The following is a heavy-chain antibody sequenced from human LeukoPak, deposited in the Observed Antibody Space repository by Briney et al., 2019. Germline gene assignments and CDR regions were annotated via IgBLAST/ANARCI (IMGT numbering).Heavy chain of an antibody. Sequence: SQTLSLTCAISGDSVSSNSAAWNWIRQSPSRGLEWLGRTYYRSKWYNDYAVSVKSRITINPDTSKNQFSLQLNSVTPEDTAVYYCAREWGLVGATTDWYFDLWGRGTLATVSS. CDR3: AREWGLVGATTDWYFDL. CDR1: GDSVSSNSAA. CDR2: TYYRSKWYN. V-gene: IGHV6-1*01. J-gene: IGHJ2*01. D-gene: IGHD1-26*01.